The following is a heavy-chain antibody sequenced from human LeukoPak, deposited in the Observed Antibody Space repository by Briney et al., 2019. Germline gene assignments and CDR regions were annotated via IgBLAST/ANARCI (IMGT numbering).Heavy chain of an antibody. D-gene: IGHD4-23*01. J-gene: IGHJ4*02. V-gene: IGHV3-21*01. CDR3: ARDLGDGGYYFDY. CDR1: GFTFSSYN. Sequence: GGSLRLSCAASGFTFSSYNMNWVRQAPGKGLEWVSSISSSSSYIYYADSVKGRFTISRDNAKNSLYLQMNSLRAEDTAVYYCARDLGDGGYYFDYWGQGTLVTVSS. CDR2: ISSSSSYI.